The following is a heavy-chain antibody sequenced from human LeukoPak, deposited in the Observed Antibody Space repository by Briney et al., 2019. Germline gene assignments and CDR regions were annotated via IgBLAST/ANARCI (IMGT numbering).Heavy chain of an antibody. J-gene: IGHJ5*02. Sequence: SETLSLTCTVSGGSISSYYWSWLRQSPGKGLEWIGYIYYTGSTYYNPSLKSRVTISLDTSKSQFSLKMSFVTAADTAVYYCARTVSNSGYWFDAWGQGTPVTVSS. D-gene: IGHD4-11*01. CDR1: GGSISSYY. V-gene: IGHV4-59*12. CDR3: ARTVSNSGYWFDA. CDR2: IYYTGST.